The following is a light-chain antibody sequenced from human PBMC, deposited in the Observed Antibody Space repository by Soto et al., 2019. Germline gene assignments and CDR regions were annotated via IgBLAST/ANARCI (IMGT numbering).Light chain of an antibody. J-gene: IGKJ1*01. CDR2: AAS. V-gene: IGKV1-39*01. Sequence: DIQMTQSPSSLSASVGDRVTITCRASQSISSYLNWYHQKPGKAPKLLIYAASSVQSGVPSRFSGSGSGTDFTLIISSLQPEDFATYYCQQSYSTPRTFGQGTKVDIK. CDR1: QSISSY. CDR3: QQSYSTPRT.